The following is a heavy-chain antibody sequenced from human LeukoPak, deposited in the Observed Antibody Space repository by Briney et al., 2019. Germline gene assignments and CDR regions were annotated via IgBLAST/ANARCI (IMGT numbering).Heavy chain of an antibody. D-gene: IGHD3-9*01. Sequence: PSETLSLTCTVSGGSISSSSYYWGWIRQPPGKGLEWIGSIYYSGSTYYNPSLKSRVTISVDTSKNQFSLKLSSVTAADTAVYYCARVNDILTGYPLGDAFDIWGQGTMVTVSS. J-gene: IGHJ3*02. CDR1: GGSISSSSYY. CDR3: ARVNDILTGYPLGDAFDI. V-gene: IGHV4-39*07. CDR2: IYYSGST.